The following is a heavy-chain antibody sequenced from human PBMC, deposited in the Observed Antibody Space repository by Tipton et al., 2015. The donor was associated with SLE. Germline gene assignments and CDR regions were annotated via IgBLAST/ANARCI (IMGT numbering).Heavy chain of an antibody. CDR1: GVSISNYY. Sequence: TLSLTCYVTGVSISNYYWTWIRQSPGKGLEWIGNVYKNYNPSLESRVTISVDTSRNLFSLNLSSVTAADTAVYYCAREVGNLDYWGQGTLVTVSS. CDR2: VYKN. V-gene: IGHV4-59*01. J-gene: IGHJ4*02. D-gene: IGHD2-2*01. CDR3: AREVGNLDY.